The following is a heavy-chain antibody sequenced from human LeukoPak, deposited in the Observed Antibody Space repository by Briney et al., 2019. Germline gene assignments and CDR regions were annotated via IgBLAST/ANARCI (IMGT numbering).Heavy chain of an antibody. CDR3: ARDRYYGSGIFDY. J-gene: IGHJ4*02. CDR2: IKQDGSEK. CDR1: GFTFSSYW. Sequence: DPGGSLRLSCAASGFTFSSYWMGWVRQAPGKGLEWVANIKQDGSEKYYVDSVKGRFTISRDNAKNSLYLQMNSLRAEDTAVYYCARDRYYGSGIFDYWGRGTLVTVSS. D-gene: IGHD3-10*01. V-gene: IGHV3-7*01.